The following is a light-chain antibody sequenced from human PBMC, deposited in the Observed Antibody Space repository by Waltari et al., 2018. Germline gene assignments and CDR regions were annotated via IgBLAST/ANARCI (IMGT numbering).Light chain of an antibody. CDR2: KAS. CDR3: QEYDSPPVT. V-gene: IGKV1-5*03. J-gene: IGKJ4*01. CDR1: QSVKNN. Sequence: DIQMTQSPSTLSASVGDRVTLTCRASQSVKNNLAWYQQKPGKAPKVLIHKASRLESGVPSRFSGSGFGTEFILSISSLQPDDFATYYCQEYDSPPVTFGGGTKVEIK.